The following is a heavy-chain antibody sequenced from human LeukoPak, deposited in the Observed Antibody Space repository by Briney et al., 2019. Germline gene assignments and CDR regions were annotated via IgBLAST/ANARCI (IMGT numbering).Heavy chain of an antibody. CDR3: ARHALYGSGNDWFDP. Sequence: SETLSLTCTVSGVSISSTTYYWGWIRQPPGKGLEWIGSIYYSVRTYYNPSLESRVTISVDTYKNQLSLKLSSVTAADTAVYYCARHALYGSGNDWFDPWGQGTLVTVSS. CDR1: GVSISSTTYY. V-gene: IGHV4-39*01. CDR2: IYYSVRT. J-gene: IGHJ5*02. D-gene: IGHD3-10*01.